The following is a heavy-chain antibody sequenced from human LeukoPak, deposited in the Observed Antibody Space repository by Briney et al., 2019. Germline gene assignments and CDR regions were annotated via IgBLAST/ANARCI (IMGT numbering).Heavy chain of an antibody. CDR2: IFSRSESI. D-gene: IGHD2-2*01. V-gene: IGHV3-21*01. J-gene: IGHJ4*02. Sequence: GRSLRLSCAASGFTFGAYTMNWIRQAPGKGLEWVSCIFSRSESILYAESVRGRFTISRDNARNSLYLQMDSLRAEDTAIYYCARDFLHSSISRPFDYWGQGTLVTVSS. CDR1: GFTFGAYT. CDR3: ARDFLHSSISRPFDY.